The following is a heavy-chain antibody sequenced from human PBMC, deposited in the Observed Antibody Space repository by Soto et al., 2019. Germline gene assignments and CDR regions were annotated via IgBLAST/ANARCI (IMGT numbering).Heavy chain of an antibody. J-gene: IGHJ6*02. D-gene: IGHD3-10*01. CDR3: AKPETPPGVIPHYYYYYGMDV. CDR2: INPNSGGT. CDR1: GYTFTGCY. Sequence: ASVKVSCKASGYTFTGCYMHWVRQAPGQGLEWMGWINPNSGGTNYAQKFQGWVTMTRDTSISTAYMELSRLRSDDTAVYYCAKPETPPGVIPHYYYYYGMDVWGQGTTVTVSS. V-gene: IGHV1-2*04.